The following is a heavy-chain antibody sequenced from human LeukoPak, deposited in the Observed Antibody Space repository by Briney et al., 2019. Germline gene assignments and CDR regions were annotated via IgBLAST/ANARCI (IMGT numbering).Heavy chain of an antibody. CDR1: GYTFTGYY. V-gene: IGHV1-2*06. CDR2: INPNSGGT. Sequence: ASVKVSCKASGYTFTGYYMHWVRQAPGQGLERMGRINPNSGGTNYAQKFQGRVTMTRDTSISTAYMELSRLRSDDTAVYYCASGYNWNDEAFDYWGQGTLVTVSS. D-gene: IGHD1-1*01. CDR3: ASGYNWNDEAFDY. J-gene: IGHJ4*02.